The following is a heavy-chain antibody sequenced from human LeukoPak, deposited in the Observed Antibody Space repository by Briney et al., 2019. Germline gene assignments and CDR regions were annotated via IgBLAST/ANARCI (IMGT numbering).Heavy chain of an antibody. V-gene: IGHV6-1*01. CDR1: GDSVSSNNGA. CDR2: TYYRSKWYN. Sequence: SQTLSLTCAISGDSVSSNNGAWNWIRQSPSRGLEWLGRTYYRSKWYNDYAVSMKGRITINPDTSKNQFSLQLNSVTPEDTAVYYCARDVGSSCWYTFDYWGQGTLVTVSS. D-gene: IGHD6-19*01. J-gene: IGHJ4*02. CDR3: ARDVGSSCWYTFDY.